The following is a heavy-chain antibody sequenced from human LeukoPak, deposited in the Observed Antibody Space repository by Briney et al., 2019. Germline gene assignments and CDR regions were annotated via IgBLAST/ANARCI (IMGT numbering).Heavy chain of an antibody. D-gene: IGHD3-16*01. J-gene: IGHJ3*01. V-gene: IGHV4-61*02. CDR3: ARSRMGDAFDV. CDR2: IYTSGST. Sequence: SETLSLTCTVSSGSISSGNYYWSWIRQPAGKGLEWIGRIYTSGSTNYNPSLKSRVTILVDTSKDQFSLKLSSVTAADTAMYYCARSRMGDAFDVWGQGTMVTVSS. CDR1: SGSISSGNYY.